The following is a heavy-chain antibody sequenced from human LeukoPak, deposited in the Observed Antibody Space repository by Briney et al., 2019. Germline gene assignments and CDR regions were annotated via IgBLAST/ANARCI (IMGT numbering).Heavy chain of an antibody. CDR1: GFTFSDYY. CDR2: ISSSGSTI. D-gene: IGHD2-2*01. CDR3: ASFSHYFVVVPAAFLGAFDI. Sequence: GGSLRLSCAASGFTFSDYYMSWIRQAPGKGLEWVSYISSSGSTIYYADSVKGRFTISRDNAKNSLYLQMNSLRAEDTAVYYCASFSHYFVVVPAAFLGAFDIWGQGTMVTVSS. J-gene: IGHJ3*02. V-gene: IGHV3-11*04.